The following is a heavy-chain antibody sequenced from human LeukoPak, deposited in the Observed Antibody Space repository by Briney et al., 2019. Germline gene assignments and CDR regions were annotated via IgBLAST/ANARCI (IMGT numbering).Heavy chain of an antibody. Sequence: SVKVSCKASGYTFTSYAISWVRQAPGQGLEWMGGIIPIFGTANYAQKFQGRVTITADESTSTAYMELSSLRSEDTAVYYCARDRRVRYYGSGSYAFDYWGQGTLVTVSS. J-gene: IGHJ4*02. D-gene: IGHD3-10*01. CDR3: ARDRRVRYYGSGSYAFDY. V-gene: IGHV1-69*01. CDR1: GYTFTSYA. CDR2: IIPIFGTA.